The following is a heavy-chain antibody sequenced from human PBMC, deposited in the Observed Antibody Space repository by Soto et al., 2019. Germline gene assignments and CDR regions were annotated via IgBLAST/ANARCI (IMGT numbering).Heavy chain of an antibody. CDR3: AASAVSDAFDI. CDR2: IVVGSGNT. J-gene: IGHJ3*02. CDR1: GFTFTSSA. Sequence: GASVKVSCKASGFTFTSSAMQCVRQARGQRLEWIGWIVVGSGNTNYAQKFQERVTITRDMSTSTAYMELSSLRSEDTAVYYCAASAVSDAFDIWVQGTMVTVSS. V-gene: IGHV1-58*02.